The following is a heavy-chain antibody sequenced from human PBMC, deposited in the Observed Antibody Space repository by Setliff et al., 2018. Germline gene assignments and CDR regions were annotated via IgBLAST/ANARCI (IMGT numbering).Heavy chain of an antibody. CDR3: AIGPMMDYMDV. CDR1: GFTFSDYY. J-gene: IGHJ6*03. V-gene: IGHV3-11*05. CDR2: ISSSSSYT. Sequence: GGSLRLSCAASGFTFSDYYMSWIRQAPGKGLEWVSYISSSSSYTNYADSVKGRFTISRDNAKNSLYLQMNSLRSEDTAVYYCAIGPMMDYMDVWGKGTTVTVSS. D-gene: IGHD3-16*01.